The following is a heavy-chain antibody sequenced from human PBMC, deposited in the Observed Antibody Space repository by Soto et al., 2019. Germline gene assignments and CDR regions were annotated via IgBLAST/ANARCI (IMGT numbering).Heavy chain of an antibody. J-gene: IGHJ4*02. V-gene: IGHV1-69*13. CDR3: ARDTYGDNGQVLDY. Sequence: GASVKVSCKASGGTFSSYAISWVRQAPGQGLEWMGGIIPIFGTANYAQKFQGRVTITADESTSTAYLQMNSLRAEDTALYYCARDTYGDNGQVLDYWGQGTLVTVSS. D-gene: IGHD4-17*01. CDR2: IIPIFGTA. CDR1: GGTFSSYA.